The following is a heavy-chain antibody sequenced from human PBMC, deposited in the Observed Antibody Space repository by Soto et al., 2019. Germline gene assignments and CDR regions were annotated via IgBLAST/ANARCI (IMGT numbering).Heavy chain of an antibody. D-gene: IGHD3-9*01. CDR2: LTGSSGVT. CDR1: GFTFSNFA. CDR3: AKGGATYGLLTHDY. V-gene: IGHV3-23*01. J-gene: IGHJ4*02. Sequence: PGGSLRLSCVVSGFTFSNFAMSWVRQAPGKGLEWVSTLTGSSGVTYYADSVKGRFAISRDNSRNTLSLQMNSLTAEDTAVYYCAKGGATYGLLTHDYWGQGTRSPSPQ.